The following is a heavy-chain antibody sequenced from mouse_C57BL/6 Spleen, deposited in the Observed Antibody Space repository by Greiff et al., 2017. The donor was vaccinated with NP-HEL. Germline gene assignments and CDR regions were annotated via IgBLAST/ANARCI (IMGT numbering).Heavy chain of an antibody. CDR1: GFSLTSYG. J-gene: IGHJ3*01. D-gene: IGHD2-4*01. Sequence: VQRVESGPGLVQPSQSLSITCTVSGFSLTSYGVHWVRQSPGKGLEWLGVIWSGGSTDYNAAFISRLSISKDNSKSQVFFKMNSLQADDTAIYYCARNYYYDYDSWFAYWGQGTLVTVSA. CDR2: IWSGGST. CDR3: ARNYYYDYDSWFAY. V-gene: IGHV2-2*01.